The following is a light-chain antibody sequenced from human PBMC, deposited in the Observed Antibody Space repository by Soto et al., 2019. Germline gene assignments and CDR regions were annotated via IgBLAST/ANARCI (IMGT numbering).Light chain of an antibody. V-gene: IGKV3D-20*02. Sequence: EIVLTHSPGTLSLSPWEIATLSCRASQSVSSSYLAWYQQKPGQAPRLLIYDASNRATGIPARFSGSGSGTDFTLTISSLEPEDFAVYYCQQRSNWSITFGQGTRLEIK. CDR1: QSVSSSY. CDR3: QQRSNWSIT. CDR2: DAS. J-gene: IGKJ5*01.